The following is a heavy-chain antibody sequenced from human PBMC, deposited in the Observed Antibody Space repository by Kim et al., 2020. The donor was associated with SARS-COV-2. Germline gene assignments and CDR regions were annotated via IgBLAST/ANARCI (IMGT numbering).Heavy chain of an antibody. CDR1: GFTFSSYS. J-gene: IGHJ4*02. D-gene: IGHD1-26*01. V-gene: IGHV3-21*01. CDR3: ASLGVGANVDY. Sequence: GGSLRLSCAASGFTFSSYSMNWVRQAPGKGLEWVSSISSSSSYIYYADSVKGRFTISRDNAKNSLYLQMNSLRAEDTAVYYCASLGVGANVDYWGQGTLVTVSS. CDR2: ISSSSSYI.